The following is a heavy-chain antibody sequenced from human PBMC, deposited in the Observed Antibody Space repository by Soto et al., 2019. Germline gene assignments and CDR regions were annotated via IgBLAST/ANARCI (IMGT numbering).Heavy chain of an antibody. CDR3: ARVYCSGGSCYFDY. J-gene: IGHJ4*02. CDR1: GCSISSYY. D-gene: IGHD2-15*01. Sequence: SETLSLTCTVSGCSISSYYWSWIRQPPGKGLEWIGYIYYSGSTNYNPSLKSRVTISVDTSKNQFSLKLSSVTAADTAVYYCARVYCSGGSCYFDYWGQGTLVTVSS. V-gene: IGHV4-59*01. CDR2: IYYSGST.